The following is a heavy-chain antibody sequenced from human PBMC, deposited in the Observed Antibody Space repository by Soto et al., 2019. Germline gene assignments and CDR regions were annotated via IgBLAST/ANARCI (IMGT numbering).Heavy chain of an antibody. CDR3: AAELVPAAIILNYYYYYGMDV. J-gene: IGHJ6*02. V-gene: IGHV3-48*02. Sequence: GGSLRLSCAASGFTFSSYSMNWVRQAPGKGLEWVSYISSSSSTIYYADSVKGRFTISRDNAKNSLYLQMNSLRDEDTAVYYCAAELVPAAIILNYYYYYGMDVWGQGTTVTVSS. CDR2: ISSSSSTI. D-gene: IGHD2-2*02. CDR1: GFTFSSYS.